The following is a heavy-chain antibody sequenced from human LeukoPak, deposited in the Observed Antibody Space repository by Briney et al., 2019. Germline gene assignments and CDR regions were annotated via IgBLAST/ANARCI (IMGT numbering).Heavy chain of an antibody. J-gene: IGHJ4*02. CDR1: GGSISSYY. V-gene: IGHV4-59*01. CDR3: AREVFWSGYYTE. D-gene: IGHD3-3*01. Sequence: SETLSLTCTVSGGSISSYYWSWIRQPPGKGLEWIGYIYYSGSTNYNPSLKSRVTISVDTSKNQFSLKLSSVTAADTAVYYCAREVFWSGYYTEWGQGTLVTVSS. CDR2: IYYSGST.